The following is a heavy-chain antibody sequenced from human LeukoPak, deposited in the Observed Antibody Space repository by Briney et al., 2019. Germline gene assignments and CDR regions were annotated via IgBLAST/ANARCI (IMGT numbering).Heavy chain of an antibody. V-gene: IGHV3-21*01. D-gene: IGHD2-15*01. CDR1: GFTFSSFT. J-gene: IGHJ6*02. CDR3: TRRKVIAATSGYSTLYNYYGMDV. CDR2: ISSSGAYI. Sequence: SGGSLRLSCAASGFTFSSFTMNWVRQAPGKGLEWVSSISSSGAYIYYADSMKGRFTISRDNAKNSLYLQMNSLRAEDTAVYYCTRRKVIAATSGYSTLYNYYGMDVWGPGTTVTVAS.